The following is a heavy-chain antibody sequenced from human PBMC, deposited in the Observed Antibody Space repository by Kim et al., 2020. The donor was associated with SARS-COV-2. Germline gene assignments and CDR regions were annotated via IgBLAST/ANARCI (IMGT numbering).Heavy chain of an antibody. V-gene: IGHV5-51*01. D-gene: IGHD3-10*01. CDR2: IYPGDSDT. CDR1: GYSFTSYW. J-gene: IGHJ6*02. CDR3: ARRSHYYGSGSYYYYYGMDV. Sequence: GESLKISCKGSGYSFTSYWIGWVRQMPGKGLERMGIIYPGDSDTRYSPSFQGQVTISADKSISTAYLQWSSLKASDTAMYYCARRSHYYGSGSYYYYYGMDVWGQGTTVTVSS.